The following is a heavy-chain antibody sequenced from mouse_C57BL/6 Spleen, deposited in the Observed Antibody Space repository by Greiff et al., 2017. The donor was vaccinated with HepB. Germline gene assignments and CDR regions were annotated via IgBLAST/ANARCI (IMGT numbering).Heavy chain of an antibody. V-gene: IGHV1-61*01. CDR1: GYTFTSYW. J-gene: IGHJ4*01. Sequence: VQLQQPGAELVRPGSSVKLSCKASGYTFTSYWMDWVKQRPGQGLEWIGNIYPSDSETHYNQKFKDKATLTVDKSSSTAYMQLSSLTSEDSAVYYCARSHGYYAMDYWGQGTSVTVSS. CDR3: ARSHGYYAMDY. CDR2: IYPSDSET.